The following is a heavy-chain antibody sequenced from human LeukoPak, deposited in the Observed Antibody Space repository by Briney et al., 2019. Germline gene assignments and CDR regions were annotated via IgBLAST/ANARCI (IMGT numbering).Heavy chain of an antibody. CDR2: IKSKTDGGTT. D-gene: IGHD3-3*01. Sequence: LVESGGGLVKPGGSLRLSCTASGFTFSDYYMSWVRQAPGKGLEWVGRIKSKTDGGTTDYAAPVKGRFTISRDDSKNTLYLQMNSLKTEDTAVYYCTTDPILADAFDIWGQGTMVTVSS. CDR3: TTDPILADAFDI. CDR1: GFTFSDYY. V-gene: IGHV3-15*01. J-gene: IGHJ3*02.